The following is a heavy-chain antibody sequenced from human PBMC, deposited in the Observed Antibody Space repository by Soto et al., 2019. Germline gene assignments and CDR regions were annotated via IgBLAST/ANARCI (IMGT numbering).Heavy chain of an antibody. J-gene: IGHJ5*02. CDR1: GFTFSTYW. CDR2: IKSDGSST. CDR3: ARSDWFDP. V-gene: IGHV3-74*01. Sequence: PGGSLRLSCAASGFTFSTYWMHWVRQAPGKGLVWVSRIKSDGSSTSYADSVKGRFTISGDNAKNTLYLQMNSLRVEDTAVYYCARSDWFDPWGQGNLVTGSS.